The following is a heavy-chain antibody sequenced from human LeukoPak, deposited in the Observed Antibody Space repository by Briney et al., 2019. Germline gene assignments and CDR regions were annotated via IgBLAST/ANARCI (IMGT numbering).Heavy chain of an antibody. D-gene: IGHD3-22*01. CDR3: ARGRPTRYYYDSSGPDY. J-gene: IGHJ4*02. CDR2: INHSGST. CDR1: GGSFSGYY. Sequence: SETLSLTCAVYGGSFSGYYWSWIRQPPGKGLEWIGEINHSGSTNYNPSPKSRVTISVDTSKNQFSLKLSSVTAADTAVYYCARGRPTRYYYDSSGPDYWGQGTLVTVSS. V-gene: IGHV4-34*01.